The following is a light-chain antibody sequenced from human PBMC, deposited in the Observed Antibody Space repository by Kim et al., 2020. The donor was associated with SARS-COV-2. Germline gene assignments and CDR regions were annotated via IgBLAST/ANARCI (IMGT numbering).Light chain of an antibody. V-gene: IGKV3D-15*01. CDR2: GAS. CDR3: QQYNKWMYT. Sequence: SVSPGERAILSCRASQSVSSNLAWYQKKPGQAPRLVIYGASTRAAGVAARFSGSVSGAEFTLTISNLQPEDCAVYYCQQYNKWMYTFGQKTKLEI. J-gene: IGKJ2*01. CDR1: QSVSSN.